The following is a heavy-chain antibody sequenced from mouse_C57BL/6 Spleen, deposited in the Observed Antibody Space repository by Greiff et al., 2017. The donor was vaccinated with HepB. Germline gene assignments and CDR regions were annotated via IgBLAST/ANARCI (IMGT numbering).Heavy chain of an antibody. CDR3: ARGSTD. V-gene: IGHV1-76*01. J-gene: IGHJ2*01. CDR2: IYPGSGNT. CDR1: GYTFTDYY. D-gene: IGHD1-1*01. Sequence: VQLQQSGAELVRPGASVKLSCKASGYTFTDYYINWVKQRPGQGLEWIARIYPGSGNTYYNEKFKGKATLTAEKSSSTAYMQRSSLTSEDSAVYFCARGSTDWGQGTTLTVSS.